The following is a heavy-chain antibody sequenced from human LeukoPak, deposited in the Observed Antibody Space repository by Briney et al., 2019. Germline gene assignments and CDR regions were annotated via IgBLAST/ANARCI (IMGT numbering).Heavy chain of an antibody. V-gene: IGHV4-30-2*03. Sequence: PSQTLSLTCAVSGGSISSGSYFWSWVRQPPGKGLEWIGSIYHSGSTYYNPSLKSRVTISVDTSKNQFPLKLSSVTAADTAVYYCARHGYGIVVVPVAIPDAFDIWGQGTMVTVSS. D-gene: IGHD2-2*02. CDR1: GGSISSGSYF. CDR2: IYHSGST. CDR3: ARHGYGIVVVPVAIPDAFDI. J-gene: IGHJ3*02.